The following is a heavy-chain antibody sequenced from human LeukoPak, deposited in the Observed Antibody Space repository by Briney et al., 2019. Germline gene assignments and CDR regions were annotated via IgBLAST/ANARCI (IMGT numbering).Heavy chain of an antibody. CDR1: GFTFSDYY. CDR2: ISSSGSTI. Sequence: GGSLRLSCAASGFTFSDYYMSWIRQAPGKGLEWVSYISSSGSTIYYADSVKGRFTISRDNAKNSLYLQMNSLRAEDTAVYYCARRGYSSSYPGNIYGMDVWGQGTTVTVSS. D-gene: IGHD6-13*01. V-gene: IGHV3-11*01. J-gene: IGHJ6*02. CDR3: ARRGYSSSYPGNIYGMDV.